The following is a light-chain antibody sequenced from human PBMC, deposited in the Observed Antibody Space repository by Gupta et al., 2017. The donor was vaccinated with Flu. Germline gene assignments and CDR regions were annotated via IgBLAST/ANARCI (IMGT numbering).Light chain of an antibody. CDR2: ENN. CDR3: GTWDSSLSDWV. J-gene: IGLJ3*02. CDR1: SSNIGNNY. Sequence: KVTISCSGSSSNIGNNYVSWYQQLPGTAPKLLIYENNKRPSGIPDRFSGSQSGTSATLGITGLQTGDEADYYCGTWDSSLSDWVFGGGTKLTVL. V-gene: IGLV1-51*02.